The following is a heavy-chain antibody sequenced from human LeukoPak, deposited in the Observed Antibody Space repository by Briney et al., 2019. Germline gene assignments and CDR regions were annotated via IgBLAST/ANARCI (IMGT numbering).Heavy chain of an antibody. J-gene: IGHJ4*02. CDR1: GFTFRDYG. CDR3: ARGQTVSGAKYYFDF. V-gene: IGHV3-49*04. CDR2: IRSRIYGGAP. D-gene: IGHD3-10*01. Sequence: PGGSLRLSCLTSGFTFRDYGLGWVRQAPGMGLEWVSFIRSRIYGGAPEYAASVRGRFSVSRDDSESIAYLQMNNLKSEDTAVYYCARGQTVSGAKYYFDFWRPGTLTVSS.